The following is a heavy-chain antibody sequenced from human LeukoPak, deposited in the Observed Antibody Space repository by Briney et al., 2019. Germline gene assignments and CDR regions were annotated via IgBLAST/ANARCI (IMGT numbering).Heavy chain of an antibody. CDR2: INPSGSKT. Sequence: ASVKVSCKASGYTFTTYYMHWVRQAPGQGLEWMGIINPSGSKTYYAQKFQGRVTMTRDTSISTAYMELSRLRSDDTAVYYCARAIRYCSSTSCRASRFDYWGQGTLVTVSS. D-gene: IGHD2-2*01. CDR1: GYTFTTYY. CDR3: ARAIRYCSSTSCRASRFDY. J-gene: IGHJ4*02. V-gene: IGHV1-46*01.